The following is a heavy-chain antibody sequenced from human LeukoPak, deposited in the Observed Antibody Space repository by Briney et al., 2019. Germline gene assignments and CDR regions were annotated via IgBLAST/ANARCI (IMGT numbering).Heavy chain of an antibody. CDR2: INWNGGST. Sequence: GGSLRLSCAASGFTFDDYTMSWVRQAPGKGLEWVSGINWNGGSTGYVDSVKGRFTISRDNAKNSLYLQMNSLRAEDTALYYCARHGSGSYYKVTNWFDPWGQGTLVTVSS. CDR3: ARHGSGSYYKVTNWFDP. D-gene: IGHD3-10*01. J-gene: IGHJ5*02. CDR1: GFTFDDYT. V-gene: IGHV3-20*04.